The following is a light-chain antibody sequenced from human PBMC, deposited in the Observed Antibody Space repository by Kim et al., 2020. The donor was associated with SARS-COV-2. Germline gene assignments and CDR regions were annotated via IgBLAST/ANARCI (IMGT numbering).Light chain of an antibody. Sequence: PASNSCTSRQSLLNSDGNTYLSWLHQRPGQPPRLLIYQVSIRFSGVPERFSGSGAGTYFTLRISRVEAEDVGVYYCMQATQFPWTFGQGTKVDIK. J-gene: IGKJ1*01. V-gene: IGKV2-24*01. CDR3: MQATQFPWT. CDR1: QSLLNSDGNTY. CDR2: QVS.